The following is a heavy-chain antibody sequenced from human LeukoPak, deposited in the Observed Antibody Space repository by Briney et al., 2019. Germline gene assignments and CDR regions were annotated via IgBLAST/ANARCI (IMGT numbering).Heavy chain of an antibody. J-gene: IGHJ4*02. CDR2: LSGSGAAT. D-gene: IGHD3-10*01. CDR1: GFTFKNYA. Sequence: PGGSLRLSCEASGFTFKNYAMAWVRQAPGKGLEWVSGLSGSGAATFYADSVKGRFTISRDNSNNTLYLRLNSLRAEDTAIYFCAKDRWYDGESGYFDHWGRGTLATVSS. CDR3: AKDRWYDGESGYFDH. V-gene: IGHV3-23*01.